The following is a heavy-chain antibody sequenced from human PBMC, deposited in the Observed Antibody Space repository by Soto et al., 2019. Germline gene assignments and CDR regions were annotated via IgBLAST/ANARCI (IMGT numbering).Heavy chain of an antibody. CDR1: GFTFSSYW. J-gene: IGHJ4*02. D-gene: IGHD5-12*01. CDR3: ARGLGEQRGYSGYDRDY. V-gene: IGHV3-74*01. CDR2: INSDGSST. Sequence: EVQLVESGGGLVQPGGSLRLSCAASGFTFSSYWMHWVRQAPGKGLVWVSRINSDGSSTSYADSVKGRFTISGDNAKNTLYLQMNSLRAEDTAVYYCARGLGEQRGYSGYDRDYWGQGTLVTVSS.